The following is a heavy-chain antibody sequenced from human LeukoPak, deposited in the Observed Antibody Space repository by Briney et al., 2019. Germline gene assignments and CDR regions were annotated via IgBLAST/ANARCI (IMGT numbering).Heavy chain of an antibody. J-gene: IGHJ1*01. V-gene: IGHV4-30-2*01. CDR3: AKVAAAGTLYFQH. CDR1: GGSISSGGYS. Sequence: SETLSLTCAVSGGSISSGGYSWSWIRQPPGKGLEWIGYIYHSGGTYYNPSLKSRVTISVDRSKNQFSLKLSSVTAADTAVYYCAKVAAAGTLYFQHWGQGTLVTVSS. CDR2: IYHSGGT. D-gene: IGHD6-13*01.